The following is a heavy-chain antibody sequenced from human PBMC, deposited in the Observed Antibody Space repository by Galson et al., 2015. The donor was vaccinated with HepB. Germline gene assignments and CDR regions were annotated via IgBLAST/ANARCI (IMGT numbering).Heavy chain of an antibody. Sequence: SVKVSCKASGFTFTSSAVQWVRQARGQRLEWIGWIVVGSGHTNYAQKLQERVAITRDMSTSTAYMELSSLRSEDTAVYYCAADPSEDAFDIWGQGTMVTVSS. CDR3: AADPSEDAFDI. V-gene: IGHV1-58*01. J-gene: IGHJ3*02. CDR2: IVVGSGHT. CDR1: GFTFTSSA.